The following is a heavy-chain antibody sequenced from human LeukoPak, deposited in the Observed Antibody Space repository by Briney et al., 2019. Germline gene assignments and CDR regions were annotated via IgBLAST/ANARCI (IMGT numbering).Heavy chain of an antibody. CDR1: GFVYSAFW. V-gene: IGHV3-7*01. Sequence: GGSRRLSCAASGFVYSAFWMSWVRQAPGKGLEWVANIKQDGSEKYYEDSVKGRFTISRDNARNTLFLQMDSLRAEDTAVYYCARESVRRISMRSKGFFDYWGRGTRVTVSS. J-gene: IGHJ4*02. CDR2: IKQDGSEK. D-gene: IGHD3-22*01. CDR3: ARESVRRISMRSKGFFDY.